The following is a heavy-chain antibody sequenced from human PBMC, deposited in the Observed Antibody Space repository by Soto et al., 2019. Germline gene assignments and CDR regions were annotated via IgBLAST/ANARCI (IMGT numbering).Heavy chain of an antibody. J-gene: IGHJ4*02. CDR2: IIPILGIA. V-gene: IGHV1-69*02. D-gene: IGHD4-17*01. CDR1: GGTFSSYT. Sequence: SVKVSCXASGGTFSSYTISWVRQAPGQGLEWMGRIIPILGIANYAQKFQGRVTITADKSTSTAYMELSSLRSEDTAVYYCARRDDYGDYGFDCWGQGTLVTVSS. CDR3: ARRDDYGDYGFDC.